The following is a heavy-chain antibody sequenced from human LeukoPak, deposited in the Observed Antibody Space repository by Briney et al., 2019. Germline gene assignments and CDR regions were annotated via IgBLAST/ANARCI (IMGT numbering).Heavy chain of an antibody. CDR1: GFTVSSNY. V-gene: IGHV3-66*02. D-gene: IGHD3-16*01. J-gene: IGHJ3*02. Sequence: PGRSLRLSCAASGFTVSSNYMSWVRQAPGKGLEWVSILYSGGSTYYANSVKGRFTISRDNSKNTLYLQMNSLRPEDTAVYYCARGGALDIWGQGTMVTVSS. CDR2: LYSGGST. CDR3: ARGGALDI.